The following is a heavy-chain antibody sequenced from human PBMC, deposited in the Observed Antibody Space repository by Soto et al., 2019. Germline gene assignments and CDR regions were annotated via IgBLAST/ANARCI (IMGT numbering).Heavy chain of an antibody. Sequence: GSLRLSCAASGFTVSSNYMSWVRQAPGKGLEWVSVIYSGGSTYYADAVKGRFTISRDNSKNTLYLQMNSLRAEDTAVYYCARDRAARSPRLAYYYYYGMDVWGQGTTVTVSS. CDR1: GFTVSSNY. V-gene: IGHV3-53*01. J-gene: IGHJ6*02. CDR2: IYSGGST. CDR3: ARDRAARSPRLAYYYYYGMDV. D-gene: IGHD6-6*01.